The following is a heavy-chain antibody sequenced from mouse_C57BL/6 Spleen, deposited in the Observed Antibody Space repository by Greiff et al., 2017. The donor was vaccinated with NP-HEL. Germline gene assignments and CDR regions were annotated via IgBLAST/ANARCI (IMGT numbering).Heavy chain of an antibody. CDR1: GYTFTSYW. CDR2: IYPGSGST. J-gene: IGHJ2*01. D-gene: IGHD5-1*01. V-gene: IGHV1-55*01. CDR3: ARGSNYVGY. Sequence: VQLQQSGAELVKPGASVKMSCKASGYTFTSYWITWVKQRPGQGLEWIGDIYPGSGSTNYNEKFTSKATLTVDTSSSTAYMQLSSLTAEDSAVYYCARGSNYVGYWGQGTTLTVSS.